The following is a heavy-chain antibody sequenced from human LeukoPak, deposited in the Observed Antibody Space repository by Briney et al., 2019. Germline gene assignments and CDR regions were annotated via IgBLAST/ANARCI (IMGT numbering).Heavy chain of an antibody. V-gene: IGHV3-30*02. D-gene: IGHD3-22*01. Sequence: GGSLRLSCAASGFTFSSSGMHWVRQAPGKGLEWVAFIRYDGSIKSYADTVRGRYTISRESSKSTLYLQMNSLRAEDTAVYYCARTGHSSGYSLSYYYYMDVWGKGTTVTVSS. CDR2: IRYDGSIK. CDR1: GFTFSSSG. J-gene: IGHJ6*03. CDR3: ARTGHSSGYSLSYYYYMDV.